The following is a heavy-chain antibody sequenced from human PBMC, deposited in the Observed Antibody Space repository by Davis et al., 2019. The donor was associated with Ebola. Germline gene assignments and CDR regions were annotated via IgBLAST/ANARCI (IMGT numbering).Heavy chain of an antibody. J-gene: IGHJ4*02. CDR1: GGSFSGYY. V-gene: IGHV4-34*01. CDR2: INHSGST. D-gene: IGHD6-13*01. CDR3: ARGRIAAAGGANY. Sequence: MPSETLSLTCAVYGGSFSGYYWSWIRQPPGKGLEWIGEINHSGSTNYNPSLKSRVTISVDTSKNQFSLKLSSVTAADTAVYYCARGRIAAAGGANYWGQGTLVTVSS.